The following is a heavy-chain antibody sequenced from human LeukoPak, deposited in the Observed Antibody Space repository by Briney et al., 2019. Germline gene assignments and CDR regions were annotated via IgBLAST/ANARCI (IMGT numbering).Heavy chain of an antibody. V-gene: IGHV3-66*01. D-gene: IGHD6-13*01. CDR1: GFTVSSNY. J-gene: IGHJ4*02. CDR2: IYCGGST. CDR3: ARGSWYDPPYFDY. Sequence: GGSLRLSCAASGFTVSSNYMSWVRQAPGKGLEWVSVIYCGGSTYYADSVKGRFNISRDNSKNTLYLQMNSLRAEDTAVYYCARGSWYDPPYFDYWGQGTLVTVSS.